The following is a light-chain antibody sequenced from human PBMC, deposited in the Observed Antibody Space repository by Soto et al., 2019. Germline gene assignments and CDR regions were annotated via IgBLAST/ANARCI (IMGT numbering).Light chain of an antibody. Sequence: EIVLTQSPGTLSLSPGERATLSCRASQSVSSSYLAWYQQKPGQAPRLLIYGASSRATGIPDRFSGSGSGTDYTITISRLEPEDFSVYYCQQYGSSPQEYTFGQGTKLEIK. CDR2: GAS. V-gene: IGKV3-20*01. J-gene: IGKJ2*01. CDR1: QSVSSSY. CDR3: QQYGSSPQEYT.